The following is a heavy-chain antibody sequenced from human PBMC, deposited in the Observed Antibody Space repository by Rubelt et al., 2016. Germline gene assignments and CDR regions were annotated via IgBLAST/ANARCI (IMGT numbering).Heavy chain of an antibody. CDR3: ARGGIYSPDY. J-gene: IGHJ4*02. V-gene: IGHV1-18*01. CDR1: GYTFTSYG. CDR2: IRGSNGDT. Sequence: VQLVQSGAEGKKPGASVKVSCKASGYTFTSYGMSWVRPAPGPGLEWMGWIRGSNGDTNYAQKLQGRDTMTTDTSTSTAYVELMSLRSDDTAVYYCARGGIYSPDYWGQGTLVTVSS. D-gene: IGHD3-16*01.